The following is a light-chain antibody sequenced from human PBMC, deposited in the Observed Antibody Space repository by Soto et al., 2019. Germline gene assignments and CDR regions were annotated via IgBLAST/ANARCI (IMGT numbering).Light chain of an antibody. Sequence: QSVLTQPPSASGTPGQRVTISCSGSSSNIGSNYVYWYQQLPGTAPKLLIHRNNQRPSGVPDRFSGSKSGTSASLASSGLRSEEEADYYCAAWDDSLSGYVCGTGTKVTVL. V-gene: IGLV1-47*01. CDR2: RNN. CDR1: SSNIGSNY. CDR3: AAWDDSLSGYV. J-gene: IGLJ1*01.